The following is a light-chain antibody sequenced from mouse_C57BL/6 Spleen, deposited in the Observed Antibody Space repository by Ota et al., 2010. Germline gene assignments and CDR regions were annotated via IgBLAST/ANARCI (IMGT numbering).Light chain of an antibody. CDR3: QQFSSYPLT. Sequence: TSFETGSAXPVKGSPGYXKCVYCCSLVSKXKPGTVSKLLIYSASHRYTGVPXRFTGSGSGTDFTLTISNVQSEDLADYFCQQFSSYPLTFGSGTKLEI. CDR2: SAS. CDR1: KCVYC. J-gene: IGKJ4*01. V-gene: IGKV6-13*01.